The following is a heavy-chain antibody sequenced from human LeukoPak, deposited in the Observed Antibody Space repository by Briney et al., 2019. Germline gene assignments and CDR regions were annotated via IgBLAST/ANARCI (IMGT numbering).Heavy chain of an antibody. V-gene: IGHV1-2*02. J-gene: IGHJ4*02. CDR1: GYTFIGYY. CDR2: INPTSGGT. D-gene: IGHD5-12*01. CDR3: ARRVGLATTASY. Sequence: ASVTVSCKASGYTFIGYYLHWVRQAPGQGLEWMGWINPTSGGTNYAQKFRDRVTMTRDTSINKAYMALSRLTSDDTAVYFCARRVGLATTASYWGQGTLVIVSS.